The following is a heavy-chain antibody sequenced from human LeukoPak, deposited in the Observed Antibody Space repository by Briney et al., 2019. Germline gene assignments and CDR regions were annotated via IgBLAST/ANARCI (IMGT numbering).Heavy chain of an antibody. Sequence: GGSLRLSCAASGFTFSTYSMNWVRQAPGKGLEWVSSISSGSSFIYYADSVKGRFTISRDNAKNSLFLQMNSLRAEDTAVYYCAHESSGYFYWGQGTLVTVSS. CDR1: GFTFSTYS. V-gene: IGHV3-21*01. D-gene: IGHD3-22*01. CDR2: ISSGSSFI. J-gene: IGHJ4*02. CDR3: AHESSGYFY.